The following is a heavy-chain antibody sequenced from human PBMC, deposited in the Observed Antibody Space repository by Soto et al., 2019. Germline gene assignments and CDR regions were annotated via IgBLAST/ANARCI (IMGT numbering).Heavy chain of an antibody. CDR1: DYFISSGYF. J-gene: IGHJ4*02. CDR3: GRYFRTYSGPPI. V-gene: IGHV4-38-2*01. D-gene: IGHD5-12*01. CDR2: VYHTGST. Sequence: PSETLSLTCVVSDYFISSGYFWAWIRQPPGKGLEWIGTVYHTGSTYYSPSLKGRVTISVDTSKNLFSLNLSSVTSADTAVYYCGRYFRTYSGPPIWGQGTLVTVSS.